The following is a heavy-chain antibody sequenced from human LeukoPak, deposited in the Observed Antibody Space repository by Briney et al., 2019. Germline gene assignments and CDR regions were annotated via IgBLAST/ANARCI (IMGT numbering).Heavy chain of an antibody. Sequence: SVXVSCQASGYIFTNYDISWVRQAAGQGGEWMGWISAYNGNTNYAQKFQGRVTITADESTSTAYMELSSLRSEDTAVYYCARDRGHPAQVFYGAAADDYYYYGMDVWGQGTTVTVSS. CDR3: ARDRGHPAQVFYGAAADDYYYYGMDV. J-gene: IGHJ6*02. CDR1: GYIFTNYD. V-gene: IGHV1-18*01. CDR2: ISAYNGNT. D-gene: IGHD6-13*01.